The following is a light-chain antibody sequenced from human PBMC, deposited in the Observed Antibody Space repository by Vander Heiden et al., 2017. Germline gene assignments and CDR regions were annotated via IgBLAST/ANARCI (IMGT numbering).Light chain of an antibody. Sequence: DIQMTQSPSSLSASVGDRVTITCRASQSISSYLNGYQQKPGKAPKLLIYAACSLQSGVPSRFSGSGSGTDFTLTISSLQPEDFATYYCQQSYSTPGTFGQGTKVEIK. J-gene: IGKJ1*01. CDR2: AAC. CDR3: QQSYSTPGT. V-gene: IGKV1-39*01. CDR1: QSISSY.